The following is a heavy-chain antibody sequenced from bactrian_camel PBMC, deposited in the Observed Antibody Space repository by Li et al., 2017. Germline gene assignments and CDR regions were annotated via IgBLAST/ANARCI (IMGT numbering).Heavy chain of an antibody. V-gene: IGHV3S54*01. CDR3: AAGDTYGAVSVKY. CDR1: GNRGSTYS. D-gene: IGHD6*01. Sequence: HVQLVESGESSVQSGGTLRLSCTIPGNRGSTYSMGWFRQTPGKEREGVATIYAGGDSTWYSESVKGRFTISQDNARNTVYLQMNSLKPEDTAVYYCAAGDTYGAVSVKYWGQGTQVTVS. CDR2: IYAGGDST. J-gene: IGHJ4*01.